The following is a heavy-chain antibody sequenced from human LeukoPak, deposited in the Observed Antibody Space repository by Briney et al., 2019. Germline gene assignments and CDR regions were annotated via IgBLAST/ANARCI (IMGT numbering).Heavy chain of an antibody. Sequence: PSGTLSLTCGVSGGSISNTNWWTWVRQPPGKGLAWIGEVDLLGRTNYNPSLKSRVAISVDKSENHISLWLTSVTAADTAVYYCAREGGPYRPLDYSGQGTLVTVSS. CDR1: GGSISNTNW. V-gene: IGHV4-4*02. CDR2: VDLLGRT. CDR3: AREGGPYRPLDY. J-gene: IGHJ4*02.